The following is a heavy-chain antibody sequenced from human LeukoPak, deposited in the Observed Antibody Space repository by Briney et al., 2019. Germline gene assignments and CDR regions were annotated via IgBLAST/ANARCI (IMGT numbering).Heavy chain of an antibody. CDR3: AREIDYDSSGYSAFDI. CDR2: IYPGDSDT. J-gene: IGHJ3*02. CDR1: GYSFTSYW. D-gene: IGHD3-22*01. Sequence: GESLKISCKGSGYSFTSYWIGWVRQMPGKGLEWMGIIYPGDSDTRYSPSFQGQVTISADKSISTAYLQWSSLKASDTAMYYRAREIDYDSSGYSAFDIWGQGTMVTVSS. V-gene: IGHV5-51*01.